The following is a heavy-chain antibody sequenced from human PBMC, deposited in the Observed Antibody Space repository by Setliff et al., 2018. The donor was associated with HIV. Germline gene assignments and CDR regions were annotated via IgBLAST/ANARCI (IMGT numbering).Heavy chain of an antibody. D-gene: IGHD2-21*02. CDR2: IYPGDSDT. J-gene: IGHJ4*02. Sequence: GESLKLSCKGSGYSFTNYWIGWVRQMPGKGLEWMGIIYPGDSDTRYSPSFQGQVTISADKSVSTAYLQWSSLKASDTAMYYCARLSVVTATRIYYFDYWGQGTLVTVSS. V-gene: IGHV5-51*01. CDR3: ARLSVVTATRIYYFDY. CDR1: GYSFTNYW.